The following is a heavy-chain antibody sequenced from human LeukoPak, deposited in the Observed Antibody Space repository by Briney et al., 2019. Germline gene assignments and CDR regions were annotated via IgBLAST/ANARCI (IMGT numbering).Heavy chain of an antibody. Sequence: SETLSLTCTVSGGSISSYYWSWIRQPAGKGLEWIGRIYTSGSTNYNPSLKSRVTMSVDTSKNQFSLKLSSVTAADTAVYYCARDRVGTRHYYYMDVWGKGTTVTISS. CDR1: GGSISSYY. D-gene: IGHD1-26*01. CDR3: ARDRVGTRHYYYMDV. J-gene: IGHJ6*03. CDR2: IYTSGST. V-gene: IGHV4-4*07.